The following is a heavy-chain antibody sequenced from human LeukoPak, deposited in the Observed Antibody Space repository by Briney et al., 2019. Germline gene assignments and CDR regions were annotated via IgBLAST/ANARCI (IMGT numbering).Heavy chain of an antibody. CDR3: ARLMDDSSGYFPDAFDI. CDR2: IYSGGST. CDR1: GFTFSSYE. D-gene: IGHD3-22*01. Sequence: PGGSLRLSCAASGFTFSSYEMNWVRQAPGKGLVWVSIIYSGGSTYYADSVKGRFTISRDIYKNTLYLQMNSLRAEDTSVYYCARLMDDSSGYFPDAFDIWGQGTMVTVSS. J-gene: IGHJ3*02. V-gene: IGHV3-66*04.